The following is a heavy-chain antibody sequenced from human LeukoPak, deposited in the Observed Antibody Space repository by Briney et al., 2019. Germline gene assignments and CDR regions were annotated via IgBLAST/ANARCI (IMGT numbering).Heavy chain of an antibody. CDR2: INHSGST. Sequence: SETLSLTCAVYGGSFSGYYWSWIRQPPAKGLEWIGEINHSGSTNYNPSLKSRVTISVDTSKNQFSLKLRSVTATDTAVYYCARVRNYYGSRTLVWFDPWGQGTLVTDSS. CDR3: ARVRNYYGSRTLVWFDP. D-gene: IGHD3-10*01. CDR1: GGSFSGYY. V-gene: IGHV4-34*01. J-gene: IGHJ5*02.